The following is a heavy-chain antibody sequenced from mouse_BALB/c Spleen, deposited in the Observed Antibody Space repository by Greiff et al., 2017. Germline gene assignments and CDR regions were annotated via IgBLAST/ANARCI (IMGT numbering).Heavy chain of an antibody. V-gene: IGHV2-5-1*01. D-gene: IGHD1-1*01. J-gene: IGHJ4*01. CDR1: GFSFTSYG. CDR3: AKNQITTVVATDAMDY. CDR2: IWGGGST. Sequence: QVQLQESGPSLVQPSQSLSITCTASGFSFTSYGVHWVRQPPGKGLEWLGVIWGGGSTDYYAAFMSRLINIKDNSKSQVFFRMNSLQADDTTIYYCAKNQITTVVATDAMDYWGQGTSVTVSS.